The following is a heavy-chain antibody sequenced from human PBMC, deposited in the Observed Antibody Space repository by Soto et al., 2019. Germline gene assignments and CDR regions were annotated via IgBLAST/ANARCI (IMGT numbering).Heavy chain of an antibody. V-gene: IGHV3-15*01. CDR1: GFTFSNAW. Sequence: GGSLRLSCAASGFTFSNAWMSWVRQAPGKGLEWVGRIKSKTDGGTTDYAAPVKGRFTISRDDSKNTLYLQMNSLKTEDTAVYYCTTDFLNVVPAAMTYYYYYMDVWGKGTTVTVSS. J-gene: IGHJ6*03. CDR2: IKSKTDGGTT. CDR3: TTDFLNVVPAAMTYYYYYMDV. D-gene: IGHD2-2*01.